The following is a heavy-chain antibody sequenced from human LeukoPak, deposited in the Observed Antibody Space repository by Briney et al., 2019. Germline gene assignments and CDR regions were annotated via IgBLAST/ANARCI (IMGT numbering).Heavy chain of an antibody. CDR2: ISSSSSYI. D-gene: IGHD3-3*01. V-gene: IGHV3-21*01. J-gene: IGHJ3*02. Sequence: GGSLRLSCAASGFTFSSYSMNWVRQAPGKGLEWVSSISSSSSYIYYADSVKGRFTISRDNAKNTLYLQMNSLRAEDTAVYYCASGVVYSSEAIDAFDIWGQGTMVTVSS. CDR3: ASGVVYSSEAIDAFDI. CDR1: GFTFSSYS.